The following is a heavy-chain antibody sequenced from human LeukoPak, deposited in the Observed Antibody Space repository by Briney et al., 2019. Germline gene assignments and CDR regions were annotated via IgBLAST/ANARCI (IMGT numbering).Heavy chain of an antibody. CDR3: ARLGYCSGGSCYEYYFDY. V-gene: IGHV4-39*01. Sequence: SETLSLTCTVSGGSISSSSYYWVWIRQPPGKGLEWIGSIYYSGSTYYNPSLKSRVTISVDTSKNQFSLKLSSVTAADTAVYYCARLGYCSGGSCYEYYFDYWGQGTLVTVSS. D-gene: IGHD2-15*01. CDR1: GGSISSSSYY. J-gene: IGHJ4*02. CDR2: IYYSGST.